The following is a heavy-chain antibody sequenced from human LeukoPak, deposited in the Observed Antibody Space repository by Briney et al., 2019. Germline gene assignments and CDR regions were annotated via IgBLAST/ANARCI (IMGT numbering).Heavy chain of an antibody. V-gene: IGHV3-23*01. J-gene: IGHJ4*02. CDR1: GFTFSSYV. Sequence: PGGSLRLSCAASGFTFSSYVMTWVRQAPGKGLEWVSSISASGGTTYYADSVKGRFTISRDNARNTLYLQMNSLRAEDTAVYYCARVSGIAARGDLRNDYWGQGTLVAVSS. CDR2: ISASGGTT. CDR3: ARVSGIAARGDLRNDY. D-gene: IGHD6-6*01.